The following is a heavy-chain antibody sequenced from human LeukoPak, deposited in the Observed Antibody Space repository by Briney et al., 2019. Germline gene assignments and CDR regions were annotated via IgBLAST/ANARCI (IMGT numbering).Heavy chain of an antibody. D-gene: IGHD1-26*01. Sequence: PSETLSLTCTVSGASISSYYWIWIRQPPGKGLEWIGYSCYSVSSGYNPSLKLQVTISVDTSKNQFALILRSVTAADRAVYYCARGGNRFDPWGEGPVVTVSS. CDR1: GASISSYY. CDR2: SCYSVSS. J-gene: IGHJ5*02. CDR3: ARGGNRFDP. V-gene: IGHV4-59*01.